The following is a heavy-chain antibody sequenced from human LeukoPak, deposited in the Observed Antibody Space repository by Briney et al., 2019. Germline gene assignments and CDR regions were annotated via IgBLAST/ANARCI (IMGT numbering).Heavy chain of an antibody. CDR2: IKQDGSEQ. J-gene: IGHJ4*02. CDR1: RFTFSSYW. CDR3: AREGGYGGVFDY. D-gene: IGHD5-12*01. Sequence: GGSLRLSCAASRFTFSSYWMTWARQAPGKGLEWVANIKQDGSEQYYVGSVKGRFTISRDNTKNSLFLQMNSLRAEDTAVYYCAREGGYGGVFDYWGQGTLVTVSS. V-gene: IGHV3-7*05.